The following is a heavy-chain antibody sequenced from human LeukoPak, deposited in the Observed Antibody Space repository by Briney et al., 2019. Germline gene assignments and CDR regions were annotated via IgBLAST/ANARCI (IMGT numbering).Heavy chain of an antibody. Sequence: GRSLRLSCAASGFTFSSYWMSWVRQAPGKGLEWVSVIYSGGSTNYADSVKGRFTISRDNSKDTLYLRMNSLRAEDTAVYYCIYGYTLDFWGQGTLVTVSS. CDR3: IYGYTLDF. V-gene: IGHV3-53*01. J-gene: IGHJ4*02. CDR1: GFTFSSYW. CDR2: IYSGGST. D-gene: IGHD5-18*01.